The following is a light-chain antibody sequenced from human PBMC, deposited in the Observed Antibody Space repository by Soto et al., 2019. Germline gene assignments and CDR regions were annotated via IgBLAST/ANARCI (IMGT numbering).Light chain of an antibody. CDR3: QQYNTWPPLT. Sequence: EVVMTQSPATLSVSPGDRVTFSCRASQTVSTHVAWYQQKPGQPPRLLIYGASTRATGVPARFSGGGSGTEFTLTINRLESADFAVYYCQQYNTWPPLTFGGGNKVEIK. J-gene: IGKJ4*01. V-gene: IGKV3-15*01. CDR1: QTVSTH. CDR2: GAS.